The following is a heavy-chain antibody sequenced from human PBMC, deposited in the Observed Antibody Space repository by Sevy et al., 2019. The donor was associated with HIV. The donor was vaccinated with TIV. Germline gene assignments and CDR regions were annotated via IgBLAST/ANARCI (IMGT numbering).Heavy chain of an antibody. CDR1: GFTFSSYS. CDR3: ARDRMGEYSAYDGAGYYGMDV. D-gene: IGHD5-12*01. CDR2: ISSSSNYI. J-gene: IGHJ6*02. V-gene: IGHV3-21*01. Sequence: GGSLRLSCAASGFTFSSYSMNWVRQAPGKGLEWVSSISSSSNYIYYADSVKGRITESRDNAKNSMYLQINSLRAEDTAAYYCARDRMGEYSAYDGAGYYGMDVWGQGTTVTVS.